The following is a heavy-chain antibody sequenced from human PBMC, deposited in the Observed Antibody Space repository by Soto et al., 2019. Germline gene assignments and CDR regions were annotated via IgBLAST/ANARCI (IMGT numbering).Heavy chain of an antibody. Sequence: QVQLVQSGAEVKKPGSSVKVSCKASGGTFSSYAISWVRQAPGQGLEWMGGIIPIFGTANYAQKFQGRVTITADESTSTAYMELSSLRSEDTAVYYCARGVLQEIWFGERPYYFDYWGQGTLVTVSS. CDR3: ARGVLQEIWFGERPYYFDY. V-gene: IGHV1-69*01. CDR1: GGTFSSYA. J-gene: IGHJ4*02. CDR2: IIPIFGTA. D-gene: IGHD3-10*01.